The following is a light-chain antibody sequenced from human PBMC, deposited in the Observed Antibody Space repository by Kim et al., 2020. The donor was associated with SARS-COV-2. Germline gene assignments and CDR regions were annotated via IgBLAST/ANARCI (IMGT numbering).Light chain of an antibody. CDR1: SNKVAIQV. CDR3: SALDSSLSARYV. CDR2: RNN. Sequence: TTLTSPGHSNKVAIQVSPWLQHHQGHPPKHLSNRNNNRPAGIAERFSASRSGNTASLTITGLQPEDEADYYCSALDSSLSARYVFGTGTKVTVL. J-gene: IGLJ1*01. V-gene: IGLV10-54*02.